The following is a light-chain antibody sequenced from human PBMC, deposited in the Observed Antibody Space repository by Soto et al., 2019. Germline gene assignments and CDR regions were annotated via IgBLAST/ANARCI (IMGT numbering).Light chain of an antibody. CDR2: LTSAGSH. V-gene: IGLV4-69*01. CDR3: QTWGTGIVV. CDR1: SGHSSSA. Sequence: QSVLTQSTSASASLGASVKLICTLSSGHSSSAIAWHQQQPGKGPRYLMKLTSAGSHTKGDGVPDRFSGSSSGAERYLTISNLLSEDEADYYCQTWGTGIVVFGGGTKLTVL. J-gene: IGLJ2*01.